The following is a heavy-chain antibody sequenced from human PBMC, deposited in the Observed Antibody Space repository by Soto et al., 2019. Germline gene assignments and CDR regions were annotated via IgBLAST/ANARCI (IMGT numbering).Heavy chain of an antibody. CDR3: ARVGTYYDFWRGVRSTGYYYGMDV. D-gene: IGHD3-3*01. V-gene: IGHV3-13*01. Sequence: GGSLRLSCAASGFTFSSYDMHWVRQATGKGLEWVSAIGTAGDTYYPGSVKGRFTISRENAKNSLYLQMNSLRAEDTAVYYCARVGTYYDFWRGVRSTGYYYGMDVWGQGITVNVSS. J-gene: IGHJ6*02. CDR1: GFTFSSYD. CDR2: IGTAGDT.